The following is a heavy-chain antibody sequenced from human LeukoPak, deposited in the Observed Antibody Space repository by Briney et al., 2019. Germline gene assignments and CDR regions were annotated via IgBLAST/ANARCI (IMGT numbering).Heavy chain of an antibody. CDR2: IIPIFGTA. CDR1: GGTFSSYA. Sequence: SVKVSCKASGGTFSSYAISWVRQAPGQGLEWMGGIIPIFGTANYAQKFQGRVTITTDESTSTAYMELSSLRSEDTAVYYCARDTIDSSSWLNWFDPWGQGTLVTVSS. D-gene: IGHD6-13*01. V-gene: IGHV1-69*05. CDR3: ARDTIDSSSWLNWFDP. J-gene: IGHJ5*02.